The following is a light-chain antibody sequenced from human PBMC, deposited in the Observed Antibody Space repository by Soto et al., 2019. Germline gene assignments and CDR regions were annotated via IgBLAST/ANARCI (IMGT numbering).Light chain of an antibody. J-gene: IGKJ1*01. CDR3: QQYASSPT. CDR1: QSVSSSS. Sequence: EIVLTQSPGTLFLSPGERATLSCRASQSVSSSSLAWYQQKPGQAPRLLIYGASSRATGIPDRFSGSGSGTDFSLTISRLEPEDLAVYYCQQYASSPTFGQGTKVEIK. CDR2: GAS. V-gene: IGKV3-20*01.